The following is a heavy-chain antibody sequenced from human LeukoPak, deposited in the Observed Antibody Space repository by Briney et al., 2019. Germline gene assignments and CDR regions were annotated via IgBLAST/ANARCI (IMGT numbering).Heavy chain of an antibody. CDR2: ISSSSSYI. CDR3: ARAPVVRRLLRCGMDV. V-gene: IGHV3-21*01. J-gene: IGHJ6*02. Sequence: GGSLRLSCAASGFTFSSYSMNWVRQAPGNGLEWVSSISSSSSYIYYADSVKGRFTISRDNAKNSLYLQMNSLRAEDTAVYYCARAPVVRRLLRCGMDVWGQGTTVTVSS. D-gene: IGHD4-23*01. CDR1: GFTFSSYS.